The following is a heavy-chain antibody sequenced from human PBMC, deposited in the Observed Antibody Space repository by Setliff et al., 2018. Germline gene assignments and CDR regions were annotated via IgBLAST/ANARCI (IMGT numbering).Heavy chain of an antibody. D-gene: IGHD5-12*01. CDR3: ARDLASSGYDTYYYYYYGMDV. Sequence: ASVKVSCKASGYTFTSYAMHWVRQAPGQRLEWMGWINAGNGNTKYSQKFQGRVTITRDTSASTAYMELSSLRSEDTAVYYCARDLASSGYDTYYYYYYGMDVWGQGTTVTVSS. J-gene: IGHJ6*02. V-gene: IGHV1-3*01. CDR2: INAGNGNT. CDR1: GYTFTSYA.